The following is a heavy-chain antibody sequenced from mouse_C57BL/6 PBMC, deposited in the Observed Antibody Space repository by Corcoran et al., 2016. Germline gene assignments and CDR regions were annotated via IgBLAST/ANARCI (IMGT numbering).Heavy chain of an antibody. J-gene: IGHJ2*01. D-gene: IGHD4-1*01. V-gene: IGHV9-3*01. CDR2: INTYSGVP. CDR3: ARGGLANWDENY. Sequence: QIQLVQSGPELKKPGETVKISCKASGYTFTTYGMSWVKQAPGKGLKWMGWINTYSGVPTYADDFKGRFAFSLETSASTAYLQINNLKNEDTATYFCARGGLANWDENYWGQGTTLTVSS. CDR1: GYTFTTYG.